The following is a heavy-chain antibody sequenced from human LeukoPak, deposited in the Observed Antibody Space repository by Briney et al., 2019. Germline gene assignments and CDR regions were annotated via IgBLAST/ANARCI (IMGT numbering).Heavy chain of an antibody. CDR3: ASISSGYYPYYFDY. D-gene: IGHD3-22*01. CDR2: ISSSSSTI. J-gene: IGHJ4*02. CDR1: GFTVSSNY. Sequence: PGGSLRLSCAASGFTVSSNYMSWVRQAPGKGLEWVSYISSSSSTIYYADSVKGRFTISRDNAKNSLYLQMNSLRAEDTAVYYCASISSGYYPYYFDYWGQGTLVTVSS. V-gene: IGHV3-48*04.